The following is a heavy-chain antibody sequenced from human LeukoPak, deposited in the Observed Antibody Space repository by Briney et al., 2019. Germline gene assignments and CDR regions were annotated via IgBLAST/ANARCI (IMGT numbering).Heavy chain of an antibody. Sequence: GESLKISCKGSGYRFTSNWIVWVRQMPGKGLEWMGIIYPDDSDTRYSPSFEGQVTISADKSISTAYLQWSSLKASDTAMYYCARPRRGYSGYETDYWGQGTLVTVSS. CDR1: GYRFTSNW. V-gene: IGHV5-51*01. CDR2: IYPDDSDT. D-gene: IGHD5-12*01. J-gene: IGHJ4*02. CDR3: ARPRRGYSGYETDY.